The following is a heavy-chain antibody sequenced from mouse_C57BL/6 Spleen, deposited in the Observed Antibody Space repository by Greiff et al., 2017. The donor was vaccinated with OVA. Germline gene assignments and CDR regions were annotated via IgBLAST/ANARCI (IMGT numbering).Heavy chain of an antibody. V-gene: IGHV1-61*01. J-gene: IGHJ3*01. CDR1: GYTFTSYW. Sequence: QVQLKQPGAELVRPGSSVKLSCKASGYTFTSYWMDWVKQRPGQGLEWIGNIYPSDSETHYNQKFKDKATLTVDKSSSTAYMQLSSLTSEDSAVYYCARGYGYDGAYWGQGTLVTVSA. CDR2: IYPSDSET. CDR3: ARGYGYDGAY. D-gene: IGHD2-2*01.